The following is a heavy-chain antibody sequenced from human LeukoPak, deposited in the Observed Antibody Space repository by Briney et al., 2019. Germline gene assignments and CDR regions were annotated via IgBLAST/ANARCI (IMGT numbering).Heavy chain of an antibody. Sequence: PGGSLRLSCAASGFTFDDYAMHWVRQAPGKGPEWVSGISWNSGSIGYADSVKGRFTISRDNAKNSLYLQVNSLRAEDTALYYCAKDVAGTKNGLNYCDYWGKGTLVTVSS. CDR3: AKDVAGTKNGLNYCDY. V-gene: IGHV3-9*01. J-gene: IGHJ4*02. CDR2: ISWNSGSI. D-gene: IGHD6-19*01. CDR1: GFTFDDYA.